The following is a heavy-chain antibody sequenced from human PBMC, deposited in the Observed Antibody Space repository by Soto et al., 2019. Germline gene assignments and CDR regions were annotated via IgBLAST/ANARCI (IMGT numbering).Heavy chain of an antibody. D-gene: IGHD4-4*01. CDR1: GYSFTSYW. J-gene: IGHJ6*02. CDR2: IYPGDSDT. V-gene: IGHV5-51*01. Sequence: GESLKISCKGSGYSFTSYWIGWVRQMPGKGLKWMGIIYPGDSDTRYSPSFQGQVTISADKSISTAYLQWSSLKASDTAMYYCARHCTATMTTVTTSPITSCCGGMDVWGQGTTVTVSS. CDR3: ARHCTATMTTVTTSPITSCCGGMDV.